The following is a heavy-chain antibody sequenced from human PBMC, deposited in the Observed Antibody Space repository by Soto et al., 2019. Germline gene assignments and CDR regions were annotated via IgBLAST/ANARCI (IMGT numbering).Heavy chain of an antibody. Sequence: PVGSLRLSCAASGFTFTTYVMSWVRQAPGKGLEWVSSISAYGGTFYADSVKGRFTISRDNSKNTMYLQMNSLRDDDMAVYYCATYREGSYAPPYDYWGQGTVVTVSS. D-gene: IGHD3-16*01. V-gene: IGHV3-23*01. J-gene: IGHJ4*02. CDR2: ISAYGGT. CDR1: GFTFTTYV. CDR3: ATYREGSYAPPYDY.